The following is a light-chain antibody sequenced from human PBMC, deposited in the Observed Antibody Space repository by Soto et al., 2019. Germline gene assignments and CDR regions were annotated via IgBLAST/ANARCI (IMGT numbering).Light chain of an antibody. V-gene: IGKV3-15*01. Sequence: ETVMTQSPATLSVSPGERPTLSCRASQSVSSNLAWYQQKPGQAPRLLIYDASTSATGIPARFSGSGSGTEFTLTSSGLKSEDFAVYYCQQYNTWPLTFGPGTKVD. J-gene: IGKJ3*01. CDR1: QSVSSN. CDR2: DAS. CDR3: QQYNTWPLT.